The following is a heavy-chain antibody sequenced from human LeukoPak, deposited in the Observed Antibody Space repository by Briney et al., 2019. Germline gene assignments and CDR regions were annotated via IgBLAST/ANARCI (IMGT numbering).Heavy chain of an antibody. CDR1: GFPVSSNY. CDR3: ASSLGPSSTLDY. V-gene: IGHV3-66*01. J-gene: IGHJ4*02. CDR2: IYSGGST. Sequence: PGGSLRLSCAASGFPVSSNYMSWVRQAPGKGLEGVAVIYSGGSTYYTDSVKGRFTIYRDKSKNTQYLQMNRLRAEDTAVYYCASSLGPSSTLDYWGQGTLVTVSS.